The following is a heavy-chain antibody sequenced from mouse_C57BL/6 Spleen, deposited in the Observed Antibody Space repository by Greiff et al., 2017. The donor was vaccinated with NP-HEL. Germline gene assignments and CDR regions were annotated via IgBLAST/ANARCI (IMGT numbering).Heavy chain of an antibody. Sequence: QVQLQQSGAELAKPGASVKLSCKASGYTFTSYWMHWVKQRPGQGLEWIGYINPSSGYTKYNQKFKDKATLTADKSSCTAYMQLRSLTYEDSAVYYCARELGRGGYYFDYWGQGTTLTVSS. V-gene: IGHV1-7*01. CDR2: INPSSGYT. J-gene: IGHJ2*01. D-gene: IGHD4-1*01. CDR3: ARELGRGGYYFDY. CDR1: GYTFTSYW.